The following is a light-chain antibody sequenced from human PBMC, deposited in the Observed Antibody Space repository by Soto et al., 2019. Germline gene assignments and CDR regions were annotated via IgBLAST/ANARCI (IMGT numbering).Light chain of an antibody. V-gene: IGKV1-5*01. Sequence: DIQTTQSPSTLSASFGDRVTITCRASQSVSSWLAWFQQKPGKAPTLLIYAASNLQSGVPSRFSGSGSGTEFILTINSLQPDDFATYYCQQYHSYSPTFGQGTKVDI. J-gene: IGKJ1*01. CDR3: QQYHSYSPT. CDR1: QSVSSW. CDR2: AAS.